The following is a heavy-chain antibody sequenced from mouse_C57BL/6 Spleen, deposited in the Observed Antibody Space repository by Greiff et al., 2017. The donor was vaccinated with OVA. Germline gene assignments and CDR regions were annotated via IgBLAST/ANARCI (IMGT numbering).Heavy chain of an antibody. V-gene: IGHV1-62-2*01. CDR2: FYPGSGSI. J-gene: IGHJ3*01. CDR1: GYTFTEYT. D-gene: IGHD2-4*01. Sequence: VQRVESGAELVKPGASVKLSCKASGYTFTEYTIHWVKQRSGQGLEWIGWFYPGSGSIKYNEKFKDKATLTADKSSSTVYMELSRLTSEDSAVYFCARHEAPYDYDGAWFAYWGQGTLVTVSA. CDR3: ARHEAPYDYDGAWFAY.